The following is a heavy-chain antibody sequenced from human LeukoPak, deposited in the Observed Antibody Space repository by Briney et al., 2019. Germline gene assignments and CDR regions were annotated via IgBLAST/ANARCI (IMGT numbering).Heavy chain of an antibody. V-gene: IGHV4-30-4*08. CDR2: TYYTQTT. D-gene: IGHD3-22*01. CDR1: GASISSGGYY. CDR3: ARPYDYDSRFDP. J-gene: IGHJ5*02. Sequence: SQTLSPTCTVSGASISSGGYYWRWIRQPPGKGLEWIGHTYYTQTTYYNPSLKSRSTISVDTSKNQFSLKLTSVTAEDTAVYYCARPYDYDSRFDPWGQGTLVTVSS.